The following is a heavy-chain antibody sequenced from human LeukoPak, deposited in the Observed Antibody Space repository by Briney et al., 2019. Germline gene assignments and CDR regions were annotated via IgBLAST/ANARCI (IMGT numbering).Heavy chain of an antibody. Sequence: ASVKVSRKASGYTFTGYYMHWARQAPGQGLEWMGWINPNSGGTNYAQKFQGRVTMTRDTSISTAYMELSRLRSDDTAVYYCASGYDFLYYFDYWGQGTLVTVSS. CDR1: GYTFTGYY. V-gene: IGHV1-2*02. CDR3: ASGYDFLYYFDY. J-gene: IGHJ4*02. D-gene: IGHD2/OR15-2a*01. CDR2: INPNSGGT.